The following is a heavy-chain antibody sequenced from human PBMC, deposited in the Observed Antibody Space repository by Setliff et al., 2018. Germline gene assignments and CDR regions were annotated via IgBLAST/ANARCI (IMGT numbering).Heavy chain of an antibody. CDR1: GASITSGHY. Sequence: SETLSLTCGVSGASITSGHYWGWSRQPPGKGLEWIGTIYHRGRTYYNPSLRSRVTMSLDTSKNQFSLRLSSVTAADTAVYYCASPRRDDLDSPFDAFDIWGQGTMVTVSS. CDR3: ASPRRDDLDSPFDAFDI. J-gene: IGHJ3*02. D-gene: IGHD3-3*01. V-gene: IGHV4-38-2*01. CDR2: IYHRGRT.